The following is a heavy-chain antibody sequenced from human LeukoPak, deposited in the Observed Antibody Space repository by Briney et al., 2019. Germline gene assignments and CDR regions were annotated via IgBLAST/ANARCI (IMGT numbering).Heavy chain of an antibody. CDR3: ARDRGIRDVVVVAATSTN. V-gene: IGHV1-2*02. CDR2: INPNSGGT. D-gene: IGHD2-15*01. J-gene: IGHJ4*02. CDR1: GYTFTGYY. Sequence: ASVKVSCKASGYTFTGYYMHWVRQAPGQGLEWMGWINPNSGGTNYAQKFQGRVTMTRDTSISTAYMELSRLRSDDTAVYYCARDRGIRDVVVVAATSTNWGQGTLVTVSS.